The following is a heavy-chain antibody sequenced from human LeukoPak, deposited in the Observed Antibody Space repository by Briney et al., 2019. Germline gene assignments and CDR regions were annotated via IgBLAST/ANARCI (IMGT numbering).Heavy chain of an antibody. CDR3: STTYYYDSSEGY. D-gene: IGHD3-22*01. CDR1: GFSFRTYA. Sequence: GGSLRLSCAASGFSFRTYAMHWVRQAPGKGLEWVGRIKSKTDGGTTDYAAPVKGRFTISRDDSKNTLYLQMNSLKTEDTAVYYCSTTYYYDSSEGYWGQGTLVTVSS. V-gene: IGHV3-15*07. J-gene: IGHJ4*02. CDR2: IKSKTDGGTT.